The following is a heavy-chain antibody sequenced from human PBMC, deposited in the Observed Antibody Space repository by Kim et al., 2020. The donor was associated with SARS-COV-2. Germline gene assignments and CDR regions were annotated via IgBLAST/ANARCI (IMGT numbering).Heavy chain of an antibody. CDR3: ARHQPEGIQLWLLWFDP. V-gene: IGHV4-39*01. D-gene: IGHD5-18*01. CDR2: IYYSGST. Sequence: SETLSLTCTVSGGSISSSSYYWGWIRQPPGKGLEWIGSIYYSGSTYYNPSLKSRVTISVDTSKNQFSLKLSSVTAADTAVYYCARHQPEGIQLWLLWFDPWGQGTLVTVSS. CDR1: GGSISSSSYY. J-gene: IGHJ5*02.